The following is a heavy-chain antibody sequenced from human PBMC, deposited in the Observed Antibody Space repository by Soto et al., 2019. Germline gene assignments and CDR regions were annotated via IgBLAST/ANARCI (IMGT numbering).Heavy chain of an antibody. Sequence: QVQLQQWGAGLLKPSETLSLTCAVYGGSFSGYYWSWIRQPPGKGLEWIGEINHSGSTNYNPSLKSRVTIPVDTSKNQFSLKRGSVTAADTAVYYWARGRGGGSMVGYYYYGRDVWGQGTTVTVPS. V-gene: IGHV4-34*01. D-gene: IGHD2-8*01. J-gene: IGHJ6*02. CDR1: GGSFSGYY. CDR2: INHSGST. CDR3: ARGRGGGSMVGYYYYGRDV.